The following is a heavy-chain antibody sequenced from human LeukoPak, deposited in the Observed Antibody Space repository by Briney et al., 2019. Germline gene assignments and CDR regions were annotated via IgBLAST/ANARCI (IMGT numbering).Heavy chain of an antibody. V-gene: IGHV3-30*04. CDR1: GFTFSSYA. J-gene: IGHJ6*04. D-gene: IGHD2-15*01. CDR2: MSYDGSNK. CDR3: AKWLVVAATYYYYGMDV. Sequence: GRSLRLSCAASGFTFSSYAMHWVRQAPGKGLEWVAVMSYDGSNKYYADSVKGRFTISRDNSKNTLYLQMNSLRAEDTAVYYCAKWLVVAATYYYYGMDVWGKGTTVTVSS.